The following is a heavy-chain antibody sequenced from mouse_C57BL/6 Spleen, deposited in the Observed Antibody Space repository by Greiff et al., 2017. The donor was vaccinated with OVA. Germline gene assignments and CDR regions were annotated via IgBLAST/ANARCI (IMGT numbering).Heavy chain of an antibody. CDR2: INPNNGGT. D-gene: IGHD1-1*01. J-gene: IGHJ1*03. Sequence: VQLQQSGPELVKPGASVKISCKASGYTFTDYYMNWVKQSHGKSLEWIGDINPNNGGTSYNQKFKGKATLTVDKSSSTAYMELRILTSEDSAVYYCLIYYYGSKGYFDVWGTGTTVTVSS. CDR1: GYTFTDYY. V-gene: IGHV1-26*01. CDR3: LIYYYGSKGYFDV.